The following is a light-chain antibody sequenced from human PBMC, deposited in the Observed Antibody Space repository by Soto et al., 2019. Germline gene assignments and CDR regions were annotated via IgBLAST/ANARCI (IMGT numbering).Light chain of an antibody. Sequence: QSALTQPASVSGSPGQSITISCTGTSSDVGGYNYVSWYQQHPGKAPKLMIYEVSNRPSGVSNRFSGSKSGNTASLTLSGLQAEDEADYYCSSYTSSSTPRLFGGGTKDTVL. V-gene: IGLV2-14*01. J-gene: IGLJ3*02. CDR1: SSDVGGYNY. CDR3: SSYTSSSTPRL. CDR2: EVS.